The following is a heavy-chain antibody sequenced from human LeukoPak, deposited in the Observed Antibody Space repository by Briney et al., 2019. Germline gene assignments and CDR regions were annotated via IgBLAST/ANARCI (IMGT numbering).Heavy chain of an antibody. V-gene: IGHV4-31*03. CDR3: ARGLPGARIPYHFDS. D-gene: IGHD1-1*01. J-gene: IGHJ4*02. CDR2: IYYTGST. Sequence: SETLSLTCTVSGDSISNGGYFWSWIRQHPGKGLEWIGYIYYTGSTTYNPSLQSRVTISVDTSKNNFSLRLNSVTAADTAVYFCARGLPGARIPYHFDSWGQGTLVAVSS. CDR1: GDSISNGGYF.